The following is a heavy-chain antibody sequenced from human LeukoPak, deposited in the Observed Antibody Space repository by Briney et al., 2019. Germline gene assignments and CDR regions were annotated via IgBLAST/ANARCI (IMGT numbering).Heavy chain of an antibody. D-gene: IGHD6-13*01. CDR3: ARRGYSSSWSTLYYFDY. CDR1: AGSISSSSYY. J-gene: IGHJ4*02. CDR2: IYYSGST. V-gene: IGHV4-39*01. Sequence: SETLSLTCTVSAGSISSSSYYWGWIRQPPGKGREWIGSIYYSGSTYYNPSLKSRVTISVDTSKNQFSLKLSSVTAADTAVYYCARRGYSSSWSTLYYFDYWGQGTPVTVSS.